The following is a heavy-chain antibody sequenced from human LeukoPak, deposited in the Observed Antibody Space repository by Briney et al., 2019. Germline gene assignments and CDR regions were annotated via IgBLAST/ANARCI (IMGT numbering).Heavy chain of an antibody. V-gene: IGHV3-30*18. CDR3: AKSTGTSPEY. J-gene: IGHJ4*02. CDR1: GFTFSSYG. D-gene: IGHD1-14*01. CDR2: ISYDGSNK. Sequence: PGGSLRLSCAASGFTFSSYGMHWVRQAPGKGLEWVAVISYDGSNKYYADSVKGRFTISRDNSKNTLYLQMNSLRAEDTAVYYCAKSTGTSPEYWGQGTLVTASS.